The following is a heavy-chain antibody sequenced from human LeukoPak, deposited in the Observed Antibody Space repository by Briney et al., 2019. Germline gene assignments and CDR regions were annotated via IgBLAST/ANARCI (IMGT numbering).Heavy chain of an antibody. Sequence: PGGSLRLSCAVSGLTFSSYAMSWVRQAPGEGLEWVSTISGSGGSTYYADSVKGRFTISRDNSKNTLYLQMNSLRAGDTAVYYCAKLTGTSDYWGQGTLVTVSS. V-gene: IGHV3-23*01. CDR2: ISGSGGST. D-gene: IGHD1-7*01. CDR1: GLTFSSYA. J-gene: IGHJ4*02. CDR3: AKLTGTSDY.